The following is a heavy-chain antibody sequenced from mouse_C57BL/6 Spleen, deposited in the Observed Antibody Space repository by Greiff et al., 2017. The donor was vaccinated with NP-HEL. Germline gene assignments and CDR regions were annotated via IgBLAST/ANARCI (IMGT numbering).Heavy chain of an antibody. D-gene: IGHD1-1*01. Sequence: EVKLVESGGGLVKPGGSLKLSCAASGFTFSSYAMSWVRQTPEKRLEWVATISDGGSYTYYPDNVKGRFTISRDNAKNNLYLQMSHLKSEDTAMYYCARDTLYGSSYGFAYWGQGTLVTVSA. V-gene: IGHV5-4*01. J-gene: IGHJ3*01. CDR1: GFTFSSYA. CDR2: ISDGGSYT. CDR3: ARDTLYGSSYGFAY.